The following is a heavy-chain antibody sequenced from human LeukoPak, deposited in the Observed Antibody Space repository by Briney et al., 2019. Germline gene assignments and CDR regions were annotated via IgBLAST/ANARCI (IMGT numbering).Heavy chain of an antibody. J-gene: IGHJ3*02. D-gene: IGHD2-2*01. V-gene: IGHV1-8*03. CDR3: ARVVVPAASRDAFDI. CDR1: GYTFTSYD. CDR2: MNPNSGNT. Sequence: ASVTVSCKASGYTFTSYDINWVRQAPGQGLEWMGWMNPNSGNTGYAQKFQGRVTITRNTSISTAYMELSSLRSEDTAVYYCARVVVPAASRDAFDIWGQGTMVTVSS.